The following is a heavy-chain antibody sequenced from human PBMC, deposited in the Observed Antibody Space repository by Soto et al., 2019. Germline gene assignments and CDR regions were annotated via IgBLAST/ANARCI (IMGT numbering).Heavy chain of an antibody. J-gene: IGHJ4*02. Sequence: SETLSLTCSVSGGSISTVGHYWTWIRQPPGKGLEWIGSIYHTGSTYYSKSLRSRLTMSVDTSKSQFPLRLSSVTAADTAVYYCARATGTLRSRNCDYWGQGSLVTVSS. CDR2: IYHTGST. CDR1: GGSISTVGHY. CDR3: ARATGTLRSRNCDY. V-gene: IGHV4-31*03. D-gene: IGHD1-1*01.